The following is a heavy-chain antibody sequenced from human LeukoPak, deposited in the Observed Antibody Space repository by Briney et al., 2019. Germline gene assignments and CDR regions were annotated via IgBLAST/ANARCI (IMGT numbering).Heavy chain of an antibody. CDR2: ISSSGSTI. Sequence: GGSLRLSCAASGFTFSDYYMSWIRQAPGKGLEWVSYISSSGSTIYYADSVKGRFTISRDNSKNTLYLQMNSLRAEDTAVYYCARDPTHSHSGYDFYFDYWGQGTLVTVSS. D-gene: IGHD5-12*01. V-gene: IGHV3-11*04. CDR3: ARDPTHSHSGYDFYFDY. J-gene: IGHJ4*02. CDR1: GFTFSDYY.